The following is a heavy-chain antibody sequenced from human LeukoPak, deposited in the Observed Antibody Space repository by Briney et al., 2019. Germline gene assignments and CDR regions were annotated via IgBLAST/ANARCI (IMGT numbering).Heavy chain of an antibody. CDR2: ISGGGGTT. J-gene: IGHJ4*02. CDR3: ARDGRGAVAGFDY. Sequence: HTGGSLRLSCAASGFTFSSYAMSWVRQAPGKRLEWVSAISGGGGTTYYADSVKGRFTISRDNSKNTLFLQMNSLRAEDMAVYYCARDGRGAVAGFDYWGQGTLVTVSS. V-gene: IGHV3-23*01. CDR1: GFTFSSYA. D-gene: IGHD6-19*01.